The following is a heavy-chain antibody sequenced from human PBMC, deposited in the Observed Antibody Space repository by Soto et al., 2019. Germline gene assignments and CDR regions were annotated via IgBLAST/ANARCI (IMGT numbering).Heavy chain of an antibody. CDR2: IYYSGST. V-gene: IGHV4-31*03. CDR3: ARDGITVVRGVIYNWIDP. D-gene: IGHD3-10*01. Sequence: QVQLQESGPGLVKPSQTLSLTCTVSGGSISSGGYYWSWIRQHPGKGLEYIGYIYYSGSTYYNPSLKSRITMSVDTSKNQFSLKLNSVTAADTAVYYCARDGITVVRGVIYNWIDPWGQGTLVTVSS. CDR1: GGSISSGGYY. J-gene: IGHJ5*02.